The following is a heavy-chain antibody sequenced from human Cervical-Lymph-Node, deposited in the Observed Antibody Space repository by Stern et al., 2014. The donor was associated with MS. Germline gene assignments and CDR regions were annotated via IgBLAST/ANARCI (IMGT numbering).Heavy chain of an antibody. J-gene: IGHJ6*02. V-gene: IGHV3-23*04. CDR2: LADSGTDT. Sequence: EVQLVESGGGLAQPGGSLRLSCAASGFRFSSYAMTWVRQAPGKGLERVSGLADSGTDTYYADSVKERFTISRDNSKKTMYLQMNSLRAEDTAIYYCAKVMSVYSFWSGWGPEHGMDVWGPGTTVTVSS. D-gene: IGHD3-3*01. CDR3: AKVMSVYSFWSGWGPEHGMDV. CDR1: GFRFSSYA.